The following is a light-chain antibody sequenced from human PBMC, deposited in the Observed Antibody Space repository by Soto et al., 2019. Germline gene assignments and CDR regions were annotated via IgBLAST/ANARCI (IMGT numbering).Light chain of an antibody. CDR2: GAS. Sequence: SQSPCTLSVSTGERATLSCRASQSVSINLAWYQQKPGQAPGLLIYGASTRATGIPDRFSGSGSGTDFTLTISRLEPEDFAVYYCHQYGSSPRTFGQGTKVAIK. J-gene: IGKJ1*01. CDR3: HQYGSSPRT. CDR1: QSVSIN. V-gene: IGKV3-20*01.